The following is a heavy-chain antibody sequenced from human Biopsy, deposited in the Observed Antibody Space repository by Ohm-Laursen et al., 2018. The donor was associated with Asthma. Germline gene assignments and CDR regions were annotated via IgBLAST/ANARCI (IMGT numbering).Heavy chain of an antibody. CDR1: GLTVSRDH. CDR3: AKDERLYYGSDSKYMQPVPLGD. CDR2: IYSGGTS. D-gene: IGHD3-10*01. Sequence: SLRLSCTASGLTVSRDHMFWVRQAPGKGLEWVSVIYSGGTSHTADSVRGRFTISGDKSENTLYLQMNSLRAEDTAVYYCAKDERLYYGSDSKYMQPVPLGDWGQGTLVIVSA. V-gene: IGHV3-53*01. J-gene: IGHJ4*02.